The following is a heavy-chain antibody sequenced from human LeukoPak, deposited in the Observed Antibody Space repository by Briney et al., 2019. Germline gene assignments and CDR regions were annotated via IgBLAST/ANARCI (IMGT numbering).Heavy chain of an antibody. CDR3: ARGLSVYGEEY. Sequence: SETLSLTCTVSGGSISSGSYYWSWIRQPAGKGLEWIGRIYTSGSTNYNPSLKSRVTISVDTSKNQFSLKLSSVTAADTAVYYCARGLSVYGEEYWGQGTLVTVSS. CDR1: GGSISSGSYY. CDR2: IYTSGST. D-gene: IGHD2-8*01. V-gene: IGHV4-61*02. J-gene: IGHJ4*02.